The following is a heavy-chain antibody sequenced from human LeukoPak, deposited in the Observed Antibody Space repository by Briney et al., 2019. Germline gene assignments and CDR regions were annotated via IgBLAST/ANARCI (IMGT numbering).Heavy chain of an antibody. CDR2: INSNSDTV. J-gene: IGHJ4*01. CDR1: GFTFRTYG. Sequence: GGSLRLSCAASGFTFRTYGMNWARQAPGKGLEWISYINSNSDTVHYSNSVEGRFTISRDNAKNSLYLQMNSLRAEDTAMYYCARDTRGESDYWGHGTLVTVSS. D-gene: IGHD2-2*01. CDR3: ARDTRGESDY. V-gene: IGHV3-48*04.